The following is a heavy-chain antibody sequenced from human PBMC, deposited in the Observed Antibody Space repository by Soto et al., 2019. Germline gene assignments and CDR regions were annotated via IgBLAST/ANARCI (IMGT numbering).Heavy chain of an antibody. D-gene: IGHD3-22*01. CDR2: INAGNGNT. J-gene: IGHJ4*02. CDR1: GYTFTSYY. V-gene: IGHV1-3*01. Sequence: ASVKVSCKASGYTFTSYYMHWVRQAPGQRLEWMGWINAGNGNTKYSQKFQGRVTITRDTSASTAYMELSSLRSEDTAVFYCASVTSSYYYDSSGYHPALDYWGQGTLVTVSS. CDR3: ASVTSSYYYDSSGYHPALDY.